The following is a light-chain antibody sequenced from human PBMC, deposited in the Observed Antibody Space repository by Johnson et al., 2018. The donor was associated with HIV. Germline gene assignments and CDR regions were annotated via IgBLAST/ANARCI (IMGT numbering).Light chain of an antibody. Sequence: QSVLTQPPSVSAAPGQKVTISCSGSSSDMGNYAVSWYRQVPGTAPKLLIYDNNKRPSGIPDRFSGSKSGTSATLGITGLQPADEADYYCGTWDSSLSRGGFGTGTKVTVL. J-gene: IGLJ1*01. CDR3: GTWDSSLSRGG. CDR2: DNN. V-gene: IGLV1-51*01. CDR1: SSDMGNYA.